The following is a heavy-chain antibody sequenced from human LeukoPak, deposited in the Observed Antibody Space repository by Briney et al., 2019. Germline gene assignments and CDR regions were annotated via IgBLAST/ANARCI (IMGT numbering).Heavy chain of an antibody. CDR2: IGASGGST. CDR1: GFTFSSYA. Sequence: GGSLRLSCATSGFTFSSYAMSWVRQAPGKGLEWVSGIGASGGSTYYADSVKGRFTISRDNAKNSLYLQMNSLRAEDTAVYYCARGGYLRFDQWGQGTLVTVSS. D-gene: IGHD3-10*01. J-gene: IGHJ4*02. CDR3: ARGGYLRFDQ. V-gene: IGHV3-23*01.